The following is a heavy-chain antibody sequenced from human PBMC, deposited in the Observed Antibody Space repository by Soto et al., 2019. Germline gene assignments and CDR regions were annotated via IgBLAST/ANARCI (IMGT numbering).Heavy chain of an antibody. CDR2: IIPIFGTA. V-gene: IGHV1-69*01. Sequence: QVQLVQSGAEVKKPGSSVKVSCKASGGTFSSYAISWVRQAPGQGLEWMGGIIPIFGTANYAQKFQGRVTITADESTSTAYMELSSLRSEDTAVYYCARDDRITATTGPTPYGMDVWGQGTTVTVSS. J-gene: IGHJ6*02. CDR3: ARDDRITATTGPTPYGMDV. D-gene: IGHD1-7*01. CDR1: GGTFSSYA.